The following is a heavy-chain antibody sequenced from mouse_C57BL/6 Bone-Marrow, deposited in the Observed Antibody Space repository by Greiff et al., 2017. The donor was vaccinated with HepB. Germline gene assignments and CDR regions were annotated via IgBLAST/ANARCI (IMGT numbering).Heavy chain of an antibody. Sequence: DVKLVESGGDLVKPGGSLKLSCAASGFTFSSYGMSWVRQTPDKRLEWVATISSGGSYTYYPDSVKGRFTISRDNAKNTLYLQMSILKSEDTAMYYCARFTGNYAMDYWGQGTSVTVSS. V-gene: IGHV5-6*02. D-gene: IGHD1-1*01. J-gene: IGHJ4*01. CDR3: ARFTGNYAMDY. CDR2: ISSGGSYT. CDR1: GFTFSSYG.